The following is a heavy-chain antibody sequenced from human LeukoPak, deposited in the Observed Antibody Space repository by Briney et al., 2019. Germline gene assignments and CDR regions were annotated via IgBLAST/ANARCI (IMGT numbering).Heavy chain of an antibody. CDR2: LYYGGNT. CDR1: GDSINSRSYY. D-gene: IGHD6-19*01. Sequence: SETLSLTCTVSGDSINSRSYYWDWIRQPPGKGLEWIGNLYYGGNTHYNPSLKSRVTISADTSNNQFSLKLSSVTAADTAVYYCARWYSSGWAFDYWGQGTLVSVSS. V-gene: IGHV4-39*01. J-gene: IGHJ4*02. CDR3: ARWYSSGWAFDY.